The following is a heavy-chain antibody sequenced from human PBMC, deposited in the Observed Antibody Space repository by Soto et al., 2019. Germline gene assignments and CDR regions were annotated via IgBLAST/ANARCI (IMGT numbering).Heavy chain of an antibody. D-gene: IGHD6-19*01. Sequence: VQLVQSGAEVKKPGASVKVSCKASGYTFTSYDINWVRQATGQGLEWMGWMNPNSGNTGYAQQFPGRVTTTRNNTTSTAYMELSSLRYEDTAMDYCARELSSGWFSNWGQGTLVTVSS. CDR3: ARELSSGWFSN. CDR2: MNPNSGNT. J-gene: IGHJ4*02. V-gene: IGHV1-8*01. CDR1: GYTFTSYD.